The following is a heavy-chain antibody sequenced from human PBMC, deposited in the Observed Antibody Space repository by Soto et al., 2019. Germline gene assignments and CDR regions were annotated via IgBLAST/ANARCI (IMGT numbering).Heavy chain of an antibody. J-gene: IGHJ6*02. V-gene: IGHV1-3*01. D-gene: IGHD2-15*01. CDR2: INAGNGNT. CDR3: ARDPPPILGYCSGGSCYSPYYGMDV. CDR1: GYTFTSYA. Sequence: ASVKVSCKASGYTFTSYAMHWVRQAPGQRLEWMGWINAGNGNTKYSQKFQGRVTITRDTSASTAYMELSSLRSEDTAVYYCARDPPPILGYCSGGSCYSPYYGMDVWGQGTTVTVSS.